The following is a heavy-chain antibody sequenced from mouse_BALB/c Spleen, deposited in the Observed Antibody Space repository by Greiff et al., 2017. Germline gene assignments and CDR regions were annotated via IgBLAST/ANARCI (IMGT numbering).Heavy chain of an antibody. CDR2: ISSGSSTI. D-gene: IGHD4-1*01. J-gene: IGHJ2*01. CDR3: ARNWDGDFDY. V-gene: IGHV5-17*02. Sequence: EVQLVESGGGLVQPGGSRKLSCAASGFTFSSFGMHWVRQAPEKGLEWVAYISSGSSTIYYADTVKGRFTISRDNPKNTLFLQMTSLRSEDTAMYYCARNWDGDFDYWGQGTTLTVSS. CDR1: GFTFSSFG.